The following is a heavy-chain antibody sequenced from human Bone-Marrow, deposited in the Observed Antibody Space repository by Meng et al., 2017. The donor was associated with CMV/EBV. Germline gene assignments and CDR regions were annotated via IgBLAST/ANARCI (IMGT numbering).Heavy chain of an antibody. CDR3: AKDREERWDVFDY. D-gene: IGHD5-24*01. Sequence: GESLKISCAASGFTFSSYAMSWVRQAPGKGLEWVSVISGSSTQTYYADSVKGRFTVSRDNSKNTLYLQMSSLRAEDTAVYYCAKDREERWDVFDYWGQGTLVTVSS. CDR2: ISGSSTQT. CDR1: GFTFSSYA. V-gene: IGHV3-23*01. J-gene: IGHJ4*02.